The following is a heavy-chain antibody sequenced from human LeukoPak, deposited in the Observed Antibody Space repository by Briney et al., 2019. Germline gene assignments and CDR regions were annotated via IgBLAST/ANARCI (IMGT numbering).Heavy chain of an antibody. D-gene: IGHD3-10*01. CDR1: GFSLTTSGIG. Sequence: SGPTLVNPTQTLTLTCTFSGFSLTTSGIGVGWIRQPPGKALEWLALIYWDADKRYSPSLKSRLTITKDTSKNQVVLTMTNMDPVDTATYYCAHRPQYGSSSVLTFDYWGQGTLVTVSS. CDR3: AHRPQYGSSSVLTFDY. J-gene: IGHJ4*02. V-gene: IGHV2-5*02. CDR2: IYWDADK.